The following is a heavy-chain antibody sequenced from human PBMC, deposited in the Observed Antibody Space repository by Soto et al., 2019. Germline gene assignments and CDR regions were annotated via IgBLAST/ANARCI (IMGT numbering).Heavy chain of an antibody. CDR1: GYPVTAYY. Sequence: QLHLVQSGAVVKKPGASVTVSCSASGYPVTAYYMHWVRQAPGRGLEWMGGINPATGAAKYTQTFQGRVTMTRDTSTSTVFMEQIGLTSADTADFYCARGGGVGVAGSAAFDMWGQGTLVTVSS. V-gene: IGHV1-2*02. J-gene: IGHJ3*02. CDR2: INPATGAA. CDR3: ARGGGVGVAGSAAFDM. D-gene: IGHD3-3*01.